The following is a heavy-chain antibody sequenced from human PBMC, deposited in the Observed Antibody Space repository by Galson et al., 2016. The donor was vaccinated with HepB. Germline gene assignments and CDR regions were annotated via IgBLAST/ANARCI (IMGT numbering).Heavy chain of an antibody. CDR2: ISGSGGST. CDR3: AREGVYYYDSSGYSDAFDT. CDR1: GFTFSSYA. D-gene: IGHD3-22*01. V-gene: IGHV3-23*01. J-gene: IGHJ3*02. Sequence: SLRLSCAASGFTFSSYAMSWVRQAPGKGLEWVSAISGSGGSTYYADSVKGRFTISRDNSKNTLYLQMNSLRAEDTAVYYCAREGVYYYDSSGYSDAFDTWGQGTMVTVSS.